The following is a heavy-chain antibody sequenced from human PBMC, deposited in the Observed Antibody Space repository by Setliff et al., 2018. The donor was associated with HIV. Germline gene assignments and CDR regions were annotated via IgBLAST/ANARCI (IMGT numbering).Heavy chain of an antibody. CDR1: GASVTSSSNY. CDR2: FYYSGNT. D-gene: IGHD3-22*01. J-gene: IGHJ4*02. V-gene: IGHV4-39*01. Sequence: ASETLSLTCTVSGASVTSSSNYWGWIRQPPGKGLEWIGSFYYSGNTYYNPSLNSRVTISVDTSKNQFSLEFSSVTAADTAVYYCARHYDSSGYGDYFDDWGRGILVTVSS. CDR3: ARHYDSSGYGDYFDD.